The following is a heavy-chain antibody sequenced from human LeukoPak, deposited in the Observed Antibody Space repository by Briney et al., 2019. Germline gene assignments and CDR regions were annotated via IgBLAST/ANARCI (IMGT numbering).Heavy chain of an antibody. J-gene: IGHJ4*02. V-gene: IGHV3-48*01. D-gene: IGHD3-22*01. Sequence: GGSLRLSCAASGFTFSTYNMNWVRQAPGKGVGGVSYISSGTPTIYSADSVKGRFTLSRDNANKSLYLQMNRLRGEDTAVYYCARVSSDYYVDYWGQGTLVTVSS. CDR3: ARVSSDYYVDY. CDR1: GFTFSTYN. CDR2: ISSGTPTI.